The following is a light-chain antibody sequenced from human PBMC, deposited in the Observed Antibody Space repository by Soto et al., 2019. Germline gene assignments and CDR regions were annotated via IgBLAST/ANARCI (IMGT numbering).Light chain of an antibody. V-gene: IGLV1-47*01. CDR3: DSWDDSLTGFV. CDR1: SSNIGHNY. Sequence: QSVLTQPPSASGTPGQRVTISCSGGSSNIGHNYVSWYQQVPGSTPKLLIYRSDQRPSGVPDRFSGSKSGTSASLAIGGLRSEDEADYYCDSWDDSLTGFVFGTGTKLTVL. J-gene: IGLJ1*01. CDR2: RSD.